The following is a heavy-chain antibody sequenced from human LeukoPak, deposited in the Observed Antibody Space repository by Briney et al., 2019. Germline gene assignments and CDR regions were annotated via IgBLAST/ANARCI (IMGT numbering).Heavy chain of an antibody. Sequence: SETLPLTCTVSGGSISNYYWNWIRQPPGKGLEWIGYIYYTGSANYNPALKSRVAISLDMSKNQFSLKLSSVTAADTAVYYCASSPSGYFDHWGQGTPVTVSS. CDR3: ASSPSGYFDH. CDR2: IYYTGSA. J-gene: IGHJ4*02. CDR1: GGSISNYY. V-gene: IGHV4-59*01.